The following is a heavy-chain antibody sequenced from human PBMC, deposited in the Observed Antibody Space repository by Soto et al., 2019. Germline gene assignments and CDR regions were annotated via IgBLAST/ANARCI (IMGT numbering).Heavy chain of an antibody. V-gene: IGHV4-31*03. Sequence: PSETLSLTCTVSGGSISSGGYYWSWIRQHPGKGLEWIGYIYYSGSTYYNPSLKSRVTISVDTSKNQFSLKLSSVTAADTAVYYCARDQPDYGDYVYWFDPWGQGTLVTVSS. CDR2: IYYSGST. CDR3: ARDQPDYGDYVYWFDP. D-gene: IGHD4-17*01. J-gene: IGHJ5*02. CDR1: GGSISSGGYY.